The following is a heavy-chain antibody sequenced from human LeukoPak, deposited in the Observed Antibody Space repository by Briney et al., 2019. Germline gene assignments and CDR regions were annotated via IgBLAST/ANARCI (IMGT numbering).Heavy chain of an antibody. CDR1: GYSFTTNW. V-gene: IGHV5-51*01. J-gene: IGHJ5*02. D-gene: IGHD3-22*01. CDR2: IYPGDSDI. CDR3: ARRREYSYDSSGYNNWFDP. Sequence: GESLKISCKGSGYSFTTNWIGWVRQMPGKGLEWMGIIYPGDSDIRYSPSFQGQVTISADKSISTSYLQWSSLEASDTAMYYCARRREYSYDSSGYNNWFDPWGQGTLVTVSS.